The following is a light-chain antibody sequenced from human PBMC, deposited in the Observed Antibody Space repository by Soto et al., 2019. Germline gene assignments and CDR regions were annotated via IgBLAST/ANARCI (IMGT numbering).Light chain of an antibody. CDR3: QQYGSSPT. V-gene: IGKV3-20*01. CDR2: GAS. J-gene: IGKJ1*01. CDR1: QSISSNY. Sequence: EIVLTQSPGTLSLSPGERATLSCRASQSISSNYLAWYQQRPGQPPRLLIYGASSRASGIPDRFSGGGSGADCTLTITRLEPEDFAVYHCQQYGSSPTFGQGTKVEIK.